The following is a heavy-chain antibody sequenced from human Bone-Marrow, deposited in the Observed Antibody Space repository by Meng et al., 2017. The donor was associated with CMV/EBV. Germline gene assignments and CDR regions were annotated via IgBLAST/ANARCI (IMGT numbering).Heavy chain of an antibody. D-gene: IGHD1-26*01. J-gene: IGHJ3*02. V-gene: IGHV3-9*01. Sequence: GGSLRLSCAASGFTFDDYAMHWVRQAPGKGLEWVSGISWNSGSIGYADSVEGRFTISRDNAKNSLYLQMNSLRAEDTALYYCAKGEGFDIWGQGTMVTVSS. CDR1: GFTFDDYA. CDR3: AKGEGFDI. CDR2: ISWNSGSI.